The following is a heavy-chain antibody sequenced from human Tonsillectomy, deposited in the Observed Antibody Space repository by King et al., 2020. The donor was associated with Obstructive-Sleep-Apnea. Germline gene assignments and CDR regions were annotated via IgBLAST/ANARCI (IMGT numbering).Heavy chain of an antibody. CDR1: GFIFDDYA. CDR3: AKGQHYTLTGHGFDI. D-gene: IGHD3-9*01. V-gene: IGHV3-9*01. CDR2: ISWNSGSI. J-gene: IGHJ3*02. Sequence: QLVQSGGGLVQPGRSLRLSCAAPGFIFDDYAMHWVRQAPGKGLEWVSGISWNSGSIGYADSVKGRFTISRDNPKNSLYLQMNSLRAEDTALYYCAKGQHYTLTGHGFDIWGQGTMVTVSS.